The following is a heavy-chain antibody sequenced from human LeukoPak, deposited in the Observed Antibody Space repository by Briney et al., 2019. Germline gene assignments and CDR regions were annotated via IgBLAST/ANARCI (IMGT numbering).Heavy chain of an antibody. V-gene: IGHV3-23*01. CDR2: VSGTGGST. CDR1: GFTFSSYA. Sequence: GGSLRLSCAASGFTFSSYAMSWVRQAPGKGLGWVSAVSGTGGSTYYADSVKGRFTISRDNSKNTLYLQMHSLRADDTAVYYCAKARLALFDYWGQGTLVTVSS. J-gene: IGHJ4*02. CDR3: AKARLALFDY.